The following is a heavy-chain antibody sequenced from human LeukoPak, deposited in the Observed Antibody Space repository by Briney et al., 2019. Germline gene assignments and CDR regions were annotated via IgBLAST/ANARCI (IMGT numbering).Heavy chain of an antibody. Sequence: SETLSLTCTVSGYSISSGYYWGWIRQPPGKGLEWIGEIYHSGSTNYNPSLKSRVTMSVDKSKNQFSLKLSSVTAADTAVYYCARGTGTRGFDYWGQGTLVTVSS. CDR2: IYHSGST. J-gene: IGHJ4*02. D-gene: IGHD1-7*01. CDR3: ARGTGTRGFDY. CDR1: GYSISSGYY. V-gene: IGHV4-38-2*02.